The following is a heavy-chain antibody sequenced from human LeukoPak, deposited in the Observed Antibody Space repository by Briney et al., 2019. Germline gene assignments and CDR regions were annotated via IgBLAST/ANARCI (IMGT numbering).Heavy chain of an antibody. CDR2: IYYSGST. Sequence: SETLSLTCTVSGDSMRSYYWGWIRQSPGKGLEWIGYIYYSGSTTYNPSLSGQVNISIDTSENQFSLTLTSVTAADSALYFCARSGTSGSDPLLFDSWGQGTPVTVSP. CDR3: ARSGTSGSDPLLFDS. J-gene: IGHJ4*02. V-gene: IGHV4-59*12. D-gene: IGHD1-7*01. CDR1: GDSMRSYY.